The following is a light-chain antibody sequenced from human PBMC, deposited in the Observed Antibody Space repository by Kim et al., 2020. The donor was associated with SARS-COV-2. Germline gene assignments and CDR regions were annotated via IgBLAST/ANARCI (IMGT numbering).Light chain of an antibody. CDR3: QAWDSSTAYYV. CDR2: QDS. Sequence: SYELTQPPSASVSPGQTASITCPGDKLGDKYACWYQQKPGQSPVLVIYQDSKRPSGIPERFSGSNSGNTATLTISGTQAMDEADYYCQAWDSSTAYYVFGTGTKVTVL. CDR1: KLGDKY. J-gene: IGLJ1*01. V-gene: IGLV3-1*01.